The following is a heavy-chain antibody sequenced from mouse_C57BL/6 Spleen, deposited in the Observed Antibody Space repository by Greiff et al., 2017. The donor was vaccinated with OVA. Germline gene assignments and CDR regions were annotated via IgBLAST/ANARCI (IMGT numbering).Heavy chain of an antibody. CDR2: ISNGGGST. V-gene: IGHV5-12*01. J-gene: IGHJ2*01. CDR3: ARRGAQAPFDY. D-gene: IGHD3-2*02. Sequence: EVMLVDSGGGLVQPGGSLKLSCAASGFTFSDYYMYWVRQTPEKRLEWVAYISNGGGSTYYPDTVKGRFTISRDNAKNTLYLQMSRLKSEDTAMYYCARRGAQAPFDYWGQGTTLTVSS. CDR1: GFTFSDYY.